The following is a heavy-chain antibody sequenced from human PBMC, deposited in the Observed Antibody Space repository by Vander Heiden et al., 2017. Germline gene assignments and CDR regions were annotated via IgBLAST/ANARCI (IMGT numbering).Heavy chain of an antibody. D-gene: IGHD2-21*02. Sequence: QVQLVESGGGVVQPGRSLRLSCAASGLTFSRSGFHWVRQAPGKGLGWVAVIWYDGSKRYYADSVEGRFTISRDDSKNTLYLQMNSLRAEDTAVYYCARDLGVTNYYFDYWGQGTLVTVSS. V-gene: IGHV3-33*01. CDR1: GLTFSRSG. J-gene: IGHJ4*02. CDR2: IWYDGSKR. CDR3: ARDLGVTNYYFDY.